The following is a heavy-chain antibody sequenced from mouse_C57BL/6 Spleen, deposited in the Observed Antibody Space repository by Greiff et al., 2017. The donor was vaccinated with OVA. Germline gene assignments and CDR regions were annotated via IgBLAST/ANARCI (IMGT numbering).Heavy chain of an antibody. Sequence: VHLVESGPELVKPGASVKISCKASGYAFSSSWMNWVKQRPGKGLEWIGRIYPGDGDTNYNGKFKGKATLTADKSSSTAYMQLSSLTSEDSAVYFCARSDYYGSSYGYWGQGTTLTVSS. CDR2: IYPGDGDT. CDR3: ARSDYYGSSYGY. CDR1: GYAFSSSW. V-gene: IGHV1-82*01. D-gene: IGHD1-1*01. J-gene: IGHJ2*01.